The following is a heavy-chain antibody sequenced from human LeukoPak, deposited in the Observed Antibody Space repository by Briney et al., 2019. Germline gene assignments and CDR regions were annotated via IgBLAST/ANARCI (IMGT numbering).Heavy chain of an antibody. D-gene: IGHD3-10*01. V-gene: IGHV4-39*01. CDR3: ARHWFGEYFDY. Sequence: PSGTLSLTCTVSGGSISSSSYYWGWIRQPPGKGLEWIGSIYYSGSTYYNPSLKSRVTISVDTSKNQFSLKLSSVTAADTAVYYCARHWFGEYFDYWGQGTLVTVSS. J-gene: IGHJ4*02. CDR1: GGSISSSSYY. CDR2: IYYSGST.